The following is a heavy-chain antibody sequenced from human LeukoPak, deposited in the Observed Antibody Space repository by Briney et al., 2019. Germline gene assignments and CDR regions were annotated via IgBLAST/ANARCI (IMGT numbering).Heavy chain of an antibody. V-gene: IGHV4-4*07. CDR2: MHSSGST. J-gene: IGHJ4*02. D-gene: IGHD3-22*01. CDR3: ARGYSDGTGYYYPSFDY. CDR1: GGSMSVYY. Sequence: SETLSLTCTVSGGSMSVYYWNWVRQSAGKGQEWIGRMHSSGSTNYNPSLKSRVTMSIDTSEKQFSLKLRSVTSVDTALYFCARGYSDGTGYYYPSFDYWGQGVLVTVSS.